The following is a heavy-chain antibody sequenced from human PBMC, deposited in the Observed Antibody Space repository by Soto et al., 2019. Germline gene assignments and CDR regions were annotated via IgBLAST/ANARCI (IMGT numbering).Heavy chain of an antibody. CDR1: GFTFSSYW. V-gene: IGHV3-74*01. Sequence: EVQLVESGGGLVQPGGSLRLSCAASGFTFSSYWMHWVRQAPGKGLGWVSRINSDGSDVTYAAYVKGRFTISRENAKNTLDLQMNTLRAEDTSVYYCSRPPFAAQGNTFNYWGQGTLVSVSS. D-gene: IGHD3-3*01. CDR2: INSDGSDV. J-gene: IGHJ4*02. CDR3: SRPPFAAQGNTFNY.